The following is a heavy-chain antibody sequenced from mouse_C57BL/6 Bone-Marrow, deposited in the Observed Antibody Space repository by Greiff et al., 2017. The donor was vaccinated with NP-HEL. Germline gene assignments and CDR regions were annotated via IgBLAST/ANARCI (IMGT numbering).Heavy chain of an antibody. CDR2: ISYSGST. V-gene: IGHV3-8*01. CDR3: ARGGYYGSSYNYAMDY. J-gene: IGHJ4*01. D-gene: IGHD1-1*01. CDR1: GYSITSDY. Sequence: EVQLVESGPGLAKPSQTLSLTCSVTGYSITSDYWNWIRKFPGNKLEYMGYISYSGSTYYNPSLKSRISITRDTSKNQYYLQLNSVTTEDTATYYWARGGYYGSSYNYAMDYWGQGTSVTVSS.